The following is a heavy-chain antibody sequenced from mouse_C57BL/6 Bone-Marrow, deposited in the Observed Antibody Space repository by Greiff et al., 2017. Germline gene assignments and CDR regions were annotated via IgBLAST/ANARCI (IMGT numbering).Heavy chain of an antibody. V-gene: IGHV1-52*01. J-gene: IGHJ1*03. Sequence: VQLQQPGAELVRPGSSVKLSCKASGYTFTSYWMHWVKQRPIQGLEWIGNIDPSDSETHYNQKFKDKDTLTVDKSSSTAYMQLSSLTSEDAAVYYCARGTWYFDVWGTGTTVTVSS. CDR2: IDPSDSET. CDR1: GYTFTSYW. CDR3: ARGTWYFDV. D-gene: IGHD3-3*01.